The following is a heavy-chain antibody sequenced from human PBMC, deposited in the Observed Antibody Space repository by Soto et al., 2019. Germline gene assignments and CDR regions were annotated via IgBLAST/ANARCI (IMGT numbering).Heavy chain of an antibody. D-gene: IGHD6-25*01. CDR2: INAGNGNT. V-gene: IGHV1-3*01. CDR3: ACGGRREY. CDR1: GYTFTSYA. J-gene: IGHJ4*02. Sequence: QVQLVQSGAEVKKPGASVNVSCKASGYTFTSYAIHWVRQAPGQRLEWMGWINAGNGNTKYSQSFQGRVTIARDTIASTAYMELSSLRSEDTAVYYCACGGRREYWGQGTLVTVSS.